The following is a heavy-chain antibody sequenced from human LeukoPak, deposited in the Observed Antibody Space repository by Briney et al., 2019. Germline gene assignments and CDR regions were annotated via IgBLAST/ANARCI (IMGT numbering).Heavy chain of an antibody. CDR2: INHSGRT. J-gene: IGHJ4*02. Sequence: SETLSLTCAVYGGSFSGYYWSWIRQPPGKGLEWIGEINHSGRTNYNPSLKSRVTISVDTSKNQFSLKLSSVTAADTAVYYCASGKYYYDSSGYWTPFDYWGQGTLVTVSS. D-gene: IGHD3-22*01. V-gene: IGHV4-34*01. CDR3: ASGKYYYDSSGYWTPFDY. CDR1: GGSFSGYY.